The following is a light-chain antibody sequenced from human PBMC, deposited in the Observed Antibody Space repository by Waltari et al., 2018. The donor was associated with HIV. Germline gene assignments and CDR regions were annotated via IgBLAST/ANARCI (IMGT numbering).Light chain of an antibody. CDR2: SNN. Sequence: QSVLTQPPSASGTPGQRVTISCSGSSSNIRSNTVNWYQQLPGTAPKLLIYSNNQRPSGVPDRFSGSKSGTSASLAISGLQSEDEADYYCAAWDDSLNGPWVFGGGTKLTVL. CDR1: SSNIRSNT. J-gene: IGLJ3*02. V-gene: IGLV1-44*01. CDR3: AAWDDSLNGPWV.